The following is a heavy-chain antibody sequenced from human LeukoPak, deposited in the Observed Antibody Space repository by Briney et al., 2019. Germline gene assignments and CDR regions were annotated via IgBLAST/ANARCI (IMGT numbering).Heavy chain of an antibody. CDR1: GGSISSYY. J-gene: IGHJ4*02. CDR2: ISYSGST. V-gene: IGHV4-59*08. Sequence: SETLSLTCTASGGSISSYYWSWIRQPPGRGLEWIAYISYSGSTNYNPSLRSRVTISLDTSKNHFSLKLSSVTAADTAVYYCARQSSGYDLGPFAYWGQGTLVTVSS. D-gene: IGHD5-12*01. CDR3: ARQSSGYDLGPFAY.